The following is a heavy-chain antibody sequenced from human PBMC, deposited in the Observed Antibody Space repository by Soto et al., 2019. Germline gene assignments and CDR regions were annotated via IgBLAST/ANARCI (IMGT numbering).Heavy chain of an antibody. Sequence: QVQLVESGGGVVQPGRSLRLSCAASGFTFSSYAMHWVRQAPGKGLEWVAVISYDGSNKYYADSVKGRFTISRDNSKNTLYLKMNSLRAEDTAVYYCARVDTVALWGQGTLVTVSS. J-gene: IGHJ4*02. CDR2: ISYDGSNK. CDR3: ARVDTVAL. CDR1: GFTFSSYA. V-gene: IGHV3-30-3*01. D-gene: IGHD5-18*01.